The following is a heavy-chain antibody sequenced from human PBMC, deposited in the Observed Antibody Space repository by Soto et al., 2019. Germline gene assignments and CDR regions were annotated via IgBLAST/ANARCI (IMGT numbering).Heavy chain of an antibody. CDR3: ARDRGVHCSGGSCYSGWLDP. CDR2: ISAYNGNT. D-gene: IGHD2-15*01. V-gene: IGHV1-18*04. CDR1: GYTFTSYG. Sequence: GSVKVSCKASGYTFTSYGISWVRQAPGQGLEWMGWISAYNGNTNYAQKLQGRVTMTTDTSTSTAYMELRSLRSDDTAVYYCARDRGVHCSGGSCYSGWLDPWGQGTLVTVSS. J-gene: IGHJ5*02.